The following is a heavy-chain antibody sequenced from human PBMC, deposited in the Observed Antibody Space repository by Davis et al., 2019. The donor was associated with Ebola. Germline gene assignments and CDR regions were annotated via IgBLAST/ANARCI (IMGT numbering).Heavy chain of an antibody. Sequence: PSETLSLTCAVYGGSFSGYYWSWIRQPPGKGLEWIGEINHSGSTNYNPSLKSRVTISVDTSKNQFSLKLSSVTAADTAVYYCARKPRSRIIYGSGRCLDVWGKGTTVTVSS. D-gene: IGHD3-10*01. CDR1: GGSFSGYY. CDR2: INHSGST. J-gene: IGHJ6*04. CDR3: ARKPRSRIIYGSGRCLDV. V-gene: IGHV4-34*01.